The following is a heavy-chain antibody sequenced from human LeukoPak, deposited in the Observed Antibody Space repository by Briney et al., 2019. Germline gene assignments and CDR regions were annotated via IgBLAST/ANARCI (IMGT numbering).Heavy chain of an antibody. CDR1: GFTFSHSW. Sequence: GGSLRLSCVASGFTFSHSWMTWVRQAPGKGLEWVGHIKEDGSSQNYADSVKGRYTISRDNAKNSLYLQMNSLRAEDTALYYCAKALGMVRGVSLYYYYYGMDVWGQGTTVTVSS. CDR3: AKALGMVRGVSLYYYYYGMDV. V-gene: IGHV3-7*03. D-gene: IGHD3-10*01. CDR2: IKEDGSSQ. J-gene: IGHJ6*02.